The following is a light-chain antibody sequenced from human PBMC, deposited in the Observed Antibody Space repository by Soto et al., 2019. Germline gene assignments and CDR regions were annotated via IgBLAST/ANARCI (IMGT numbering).Light chain of an antibody. CDR1: SSDVGSYNL. CDR3: CSYVGSRSVV. J-gene: IGLJ2*01. Sequence: QSALTQPASVSGSPGQSITIFCTGTSSDVGSYNLVSWYQQHPGKAPKLMIYEGSKRPSGVSNRFSGSKSGNTASLTISGLQAEDEADYYCCSYVGSRSVVFGGGTKLTVL. CDR2: EGS. V-gene: IGLV2-23*01.